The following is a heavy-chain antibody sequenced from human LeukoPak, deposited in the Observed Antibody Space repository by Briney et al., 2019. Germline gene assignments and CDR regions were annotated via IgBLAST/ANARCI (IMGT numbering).Heavy chain of an antibody. CDR2: ITSSSSSM. D-gene: IGHD1-26*01. V-gene: IGHV3-48*04. CDR1: GFTVSSYS. CDR3: ARVSGSYGDSAY. Sequence: GGSLRLSCAASGFTVSSYSMNWVRQSPGKGLEWISYITSSSSSMYYADSVKGRFTISRDNAKNSLYLQMNSLRAEDTAVYYCARVSGSYGDSAYWGQGTLVTVSS. J-gene: IGHJ4*02.